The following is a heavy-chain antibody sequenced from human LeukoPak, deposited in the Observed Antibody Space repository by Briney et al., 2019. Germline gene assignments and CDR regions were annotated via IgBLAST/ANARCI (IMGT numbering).Heavy chain of an antibody. Sequence: GGSLRLSCAASGFTVSSSYMTWVRQAPGKGLEWVSIIYSGGNTYYADSVQGRFTISRDSSKNTLYLQMNSLRAEDTAVYHCASSREATSNWFVYWGQGTLVTVSS. V-gene: IGHV3-66*01. CDR1: GFTVSSSY. D-gene: IGHD2-2*01. CDR2: IYSGGNT. J-gene: IGHJ5*01. CDR3: ASSREATSNWFVY.